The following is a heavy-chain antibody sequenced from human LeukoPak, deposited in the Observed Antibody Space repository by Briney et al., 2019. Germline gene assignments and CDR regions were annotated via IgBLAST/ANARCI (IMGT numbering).Heavy chain of an antibody. Sequence: GGSLRLSCAASGFTFSSYGMHWVRQAPGKGLEWVSAISGSGGSTYYADSVKGRFTISRDNSKNTLYLQMGSLRAEDMAVYYCARSAYGGNSGDYWGQGTLVTVSS. CDR3: ARSAYGGNSGDY. CDR1: GFTFSSYG. V-gene: IGHV3-NL1*01. J-gene: IGHJ4*02. CDR2: ISGSGGST. D-gene: IGHD4-23*01.